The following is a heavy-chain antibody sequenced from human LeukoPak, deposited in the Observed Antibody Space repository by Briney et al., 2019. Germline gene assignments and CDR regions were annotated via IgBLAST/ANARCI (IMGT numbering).Heavy chain of an antibody. J-gene: IGHJ4*02. Sequence: PGGSLRLSCAVSGFSFSGYWMIWVRQAPGKGLEWVANIKQDGSETYYVDSVKGRFTISRDNAKNSLYLQMNSLRDEDTAVYYCASSGSYRFDYWGQGTLVTVSS. D-gene: IGHD1-26*01. CDR3: ASSGSYRFDY. V-gene: IGHV3-7*01. CDR1: GFSFSGYW. CDR2: IKQDGSET.